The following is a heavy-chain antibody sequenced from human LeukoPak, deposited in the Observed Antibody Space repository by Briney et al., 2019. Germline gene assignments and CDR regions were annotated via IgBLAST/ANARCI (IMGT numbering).Heavy chain of an antibody. CDR3: TTDLGTYYHGSQRLIPIDY. V-gene: IGHV3-15*01. D-gene: IGHD3-10*01. CDR1: GFTFTNAW. J-gene: IGHJ4*02. Sequence: GGSXRXSXVXXGFTFTNAWMSWVRQAPGKGLEWIGRIKSKTDGETTNYAEPVRGRFTISRDDSKSAVYLQMNSLKIEDTAVYYCTTDLGTYYHGSQRLIPIDYWGQGTLVTVSS. CDR2: IKSKTDGETT.